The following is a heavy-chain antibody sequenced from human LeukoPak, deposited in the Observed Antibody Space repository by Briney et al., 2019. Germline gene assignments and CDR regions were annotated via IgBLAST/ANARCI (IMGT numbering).Heavy chain of an antibody. V-gene: IGHV1-8*01. CDR3: ARRARDCTSRCFDYYYYTDV. J-gene: IGHJ6*03. CDR2: MNPSNGKT. Sequence: VASVKVSCKASGYTFINYDINWVRQVTGQGLEWMGWMNPSNGKTGYEQKFQGRATITRDTSISTAYMELSSLRSEDTAVYYCARRARDCTSRCFDYYYYTDVWGKGTTVTVSS. D-gene: IGHD2-8*01. CDR1: GYTFINYD.